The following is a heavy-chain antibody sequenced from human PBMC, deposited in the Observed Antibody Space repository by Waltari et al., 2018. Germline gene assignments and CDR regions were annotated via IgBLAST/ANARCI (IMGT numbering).Heavy chain of an antibody. CDR2: IYYSGST. Sequence: QVQLQESGPGLVKPSETLSLTCTVSGGSISSYYWSWIWQPPGKGLEWIGYIYYSGSTNYNPSLKSRVTISVDTSKNQFSLKLSSVTAADTAVYYCARLPSSSGFWSYYYMDVWGKGTTVTVSS. D-gene: IGHD6-6*01. CDR3: ARLPSSSGFWSYYYMDV. CDR1: GGSISSYY. V-gene: IGHV4-59*01. J-gene: IGHJ6*03.